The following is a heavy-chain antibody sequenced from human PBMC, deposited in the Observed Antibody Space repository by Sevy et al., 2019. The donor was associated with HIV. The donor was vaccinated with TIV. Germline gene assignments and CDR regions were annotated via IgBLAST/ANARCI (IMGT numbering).Heavy chain of an antibody. CDR2: ISYDGSDK. V-gene: IGHV3-30-3*01. J-gene: IGHJ6*02. CDR1: GFAFSNYYA. CDR3: ARPRANYVDHYFFYAMDV. D-gene: IGHD4-17*01. Sequence: GESLKISCAASGFAFSNYYAMHWVRQAPGKALEWVALISYDGSDKYYADSVKGRFTISRDNFKNTLYLQMNSLTTEDTAVYYCARPRANYVDHYFFYAMDVWGQGTTVTVSS.